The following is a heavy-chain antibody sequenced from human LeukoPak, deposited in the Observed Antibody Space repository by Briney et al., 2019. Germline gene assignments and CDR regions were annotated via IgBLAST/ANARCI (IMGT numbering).Heavy chain of an antibody. CDR2: IYYSGST. D-gene: IGHD5-24*01. CDR3: ARGLDDYYYYGMDV. CDR1: GGSISSGGYY. J-gene: IGHJ6*02. Sequence: SETLSLTCTVSGGSISSGGYYWSWIRQHPGKGLERIGYIYYSGSTYYNPSLKSRVTISVDTSKNQFSLKLSSVTAADTAVYYCARGLDDYYYYGMDVWGQGTTVTVSS. V-gene: IGHV4-31*03.